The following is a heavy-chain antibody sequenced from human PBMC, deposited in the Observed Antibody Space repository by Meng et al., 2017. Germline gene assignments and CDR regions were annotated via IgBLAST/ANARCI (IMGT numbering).Heavy chain of an antibody. D-gene: IGHD4-11*01. V-gene: IGHV4-34*01. Sequence: QVQLQQWGAGLLQASEPLSLTCAVYGGSFSGYYWSWIRQPPGKGLEWIGEINHSGSTNYNPSLKSRVTISVDTSKNQFSLKLSSVTAADTAVYYCARESGVALDTVTSRSRTYYFDYWGQGTLVTVSS. CDR2: INHSGST. CDR3: ARESGVALDTVTSRSRTYYFDY. J-gene: IGHJ4*02. CDR1: GGSFSGYY.